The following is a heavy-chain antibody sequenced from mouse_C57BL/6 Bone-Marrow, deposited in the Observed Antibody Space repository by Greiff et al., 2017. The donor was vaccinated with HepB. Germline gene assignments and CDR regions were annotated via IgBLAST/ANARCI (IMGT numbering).Heavy chain of an antibody. CDR1: GFNIKDDY. Sequence: VQLQQSGAELVRPGASVKLSCTASGFNIKDDYMHWVKQRPEQGLEWIGWIDPENGDTEYASKCQGKATITADTSSNTAYLQLSSLTSEDTAVYYCTTGYGSSSYWYFDVWGTGTTVTVTA. CDR2: IDPENGDT. CDR3: TTGYGSSSYWYFDV. D-gene: IGHD1-1*01. V-gene: IGHV14-4*01. J-gene: IGHJ1*03.